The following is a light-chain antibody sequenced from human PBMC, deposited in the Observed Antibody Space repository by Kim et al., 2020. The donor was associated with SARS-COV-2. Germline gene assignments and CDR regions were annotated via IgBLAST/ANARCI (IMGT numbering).Light chain of an antibody. CDR1: QGMSSY. CDR2: ATS. Sequence: IQLTQSPSCLSASVGDRVTITCRASQGMSSYLAWYQQKPGTAPNLLIYATSNLESGVPSRFSASGSGTDFTLTSSSLQPEDFATYYCQQFDSFGGGTKVDIK. CDR3: QQFDS. V-gene: IGKV1-9*01. J-gene: IGKJ4*01.